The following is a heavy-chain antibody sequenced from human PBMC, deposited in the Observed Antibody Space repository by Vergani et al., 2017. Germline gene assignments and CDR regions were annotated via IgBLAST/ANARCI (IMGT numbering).Heavy chain of an antibody. V-gene: IGHV3-23*01. Sequence: EVQLLESGGGLVQPGGSLRLSCAASGFTFSSYAMSWVRQAPGKGLEWVSAISGSGGSTYYADSVKGRFTISRDNSKNTLYLQMNSLRAEDTAVYYCARRGSIYYGSGSYFFDYWGQGTLVTVSS. J-gene: IGHJ4*02. CDR2: ISGSGGST. CDR3: ARRGSIYYGSGSYFFDY. D-gene: IGHD3-10*01. CDR1: GFTFSSYA.